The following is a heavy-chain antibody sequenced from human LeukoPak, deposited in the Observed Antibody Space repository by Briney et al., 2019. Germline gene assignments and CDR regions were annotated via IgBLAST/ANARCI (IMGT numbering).Heavy chain of an antibody. Sequence: PGGSLRLSCAASGFTFSRYAMTWVRQAPGKGLEWVSSISGSGGSTYSADSVKGRFTISRDNSENTVYLHMSSLRAGDTAVYFCAKDDAWLQFNDWGQGTLLTVSS. J-gene: IGHJ4*02. CDR1: GFTFSRYA. CDR2: ISGSGGST. D-gene: IGHD5-24*01. CDR3: AKDDAWLQFND. V-gene: IGHV3-23*01.